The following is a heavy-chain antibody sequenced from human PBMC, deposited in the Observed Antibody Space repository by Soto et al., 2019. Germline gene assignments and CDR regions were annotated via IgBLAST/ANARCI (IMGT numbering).Heavy chain of an antibody. CDR1: GFTFSSFA. CDR3: ARWSYLDY. J-gene: IGHJ4*02. Sequence: PGGSLRLSCAASGFTFSSFALSWVRQAPGKGLEWVSAISGSGDGTDYADSVKGRFTISRDNSQSTLYLQMNGLRADDTAMYYCARWSYLDYWGQGTRVTVSS. D-gene: IGHD3-3*01. V-gene: IGHV3-23*01. CDR2: ISGSGDGT.